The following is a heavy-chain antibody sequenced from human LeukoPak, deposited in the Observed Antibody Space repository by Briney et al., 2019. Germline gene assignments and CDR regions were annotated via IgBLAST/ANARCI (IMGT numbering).Heavy chain of an antibody. V-gene: IGHV4-34*01. CDR1: GGSFSGYY. CDR2: INHSGST. CDR3: ARGPRDRSGYPFDY. D-gene: IGHD3-22*01. Sequence: SETLSLTCAVYGGSFSGYYWSWIRQPPGKGLEWIGEINHSGSTNYNPSLKSRVTISVDTSKNQFSLKLSSVTAADTAVYYCARGPRDRSGYPFDYWGQGTLVTVSS. J-gene: IGHJ4*02.